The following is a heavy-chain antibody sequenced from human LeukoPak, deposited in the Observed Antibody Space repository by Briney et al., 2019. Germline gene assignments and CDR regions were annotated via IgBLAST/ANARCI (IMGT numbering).Heavy chain of an antibody. D-gene: IGHD3-10*01. CDR2: ISSTGETS. CDR1: GFTFSSFP. Sequence: GGSLRLSCAASGFTFSSFPMHWVRQAPGKGLEYVSAISSTGETSYYANSVKDRFTISRDNSKNTLYLQMGSLRTEDMAVYYCAIVMSGSGSKYFDYWGQGTLVTVSS. CDR3: AIVMSGSGSKYFDY. J-gene: IGHJ4*02. V-gene: IGHV3-64*01.